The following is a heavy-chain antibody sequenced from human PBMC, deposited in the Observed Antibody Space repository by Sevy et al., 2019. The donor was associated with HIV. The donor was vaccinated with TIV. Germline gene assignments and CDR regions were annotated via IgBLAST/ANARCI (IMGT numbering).Heavy chain of an antibody. CDR2: IYHSGST. D-gene: IGHD6-13*01. V-gene: IGHV4-4*02. J-gene: IGHJ4*02. Sequence: SETLSLTCAVSGGSISSSNWWSGVRQPPGKGLEWIGEIYHSGSTNYNPSLKSRVTISVDKPKNQFSLKLSSVTAADTAVYYCASAYSSSWYRIDYWGQGTLVTVSS. CDR3: ASAYSSSWYRIDY. CDR1: GGSISSSNW.